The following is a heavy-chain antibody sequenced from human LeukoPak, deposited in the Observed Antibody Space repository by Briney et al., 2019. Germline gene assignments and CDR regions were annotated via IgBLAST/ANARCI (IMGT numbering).Heavy chain of an antibody. CDR2: ISGSGGET. Sequence: GGSLRLSCAASGFAFSSYAMNWVRQAPGKGLEWISVISGSGGETYYAGSVKGRFTISRDNSKNTVYVALNSLGGDDTAVYYCAKGPNESSNYLFDYWGQGTLVTVSS. CDR3: AKGPNESSNYLFDY. J-gene: IGHJ4*02. D-gene: IGHD4-11*01. V-gene: IGHV3-23*01. CDR1: GFAFSSYA.